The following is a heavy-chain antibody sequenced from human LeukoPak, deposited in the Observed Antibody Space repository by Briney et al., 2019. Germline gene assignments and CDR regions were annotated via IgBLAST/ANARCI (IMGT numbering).Heavy chain of an antibody. J-gene: IGHJ4*02. D-gene: IGHD3-10*01. Sequence: SETLSLTCTVSGGSISSSSHYWGWVRQPPGKGLEWIGNIFYTGSPYYNPSVKSRVTISLDTSKNQFSLKLSSVTAADTAVYYCARPVRSYYGSGTYGVDWGQGTLVTVSS. CDR3: ARPVRSYYGSGTYGVD. CDR2: IFYTGSP. V-gene: IGHV4-39*01. CDR1: GGSISSSSHY.